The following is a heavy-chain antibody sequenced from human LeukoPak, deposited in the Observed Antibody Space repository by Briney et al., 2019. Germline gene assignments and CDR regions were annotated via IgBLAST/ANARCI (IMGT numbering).Heavy chain of an antibody. D-gene: IGHD6-19*01. Sequence: SETLSLTCAVYGGSFSGYYWSWIRQPQGKGLEWIGEINHSGSTNYNPSLKSRVTISVDTSKNQFSLKLSSVTAADTAVYYCATLTLGAGSRVEDYWGQGTLVTVSS. CDR2: INHSGST. CDR3: ATLTLGAGSRVEDY. J-gene: IGHJ4*02. CDR1: GGSFSGYY. V-gene: IGHV4-34*01.